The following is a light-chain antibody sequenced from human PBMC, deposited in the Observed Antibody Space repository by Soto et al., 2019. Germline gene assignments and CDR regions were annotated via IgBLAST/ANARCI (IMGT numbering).Light chain of an antibody. Sequence: QSVLTQPASVSRSPGQSITISCTGTSSDVGGYNYVSWYQQHPGKAPKLMIYEVSNRPSGVSDRFSGSKSGNTASLTLSGLQAEDEADYYCTSYTSSSTPVFGTGTKVTVL. CDR2: EVS. J-gene: IGLJ1*01. V-gene: IGLV2-14*01. CDR3: TSYTSSSTPV. CDR1: SSDVGGYNY.